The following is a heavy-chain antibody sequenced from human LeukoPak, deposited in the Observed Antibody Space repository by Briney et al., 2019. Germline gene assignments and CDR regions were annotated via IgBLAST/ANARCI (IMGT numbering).Heavy chain of an antibody. D-gene: IGHD1-26*01. CDR1: GFTFSSYG. J-gene: IGHJ4*02. Sequence: GGSLRLSCASSGFTFSSYGMHWVRQAPGKGLEWVAFIRYDGSNKYYADSVKGRFTISRANSKNTLYLQMNSLRAEDTAVYYCANCEHEEWELLSLDYWGQGTLVTFSS. CDR3: ANCEHEEWELLSLDY. V-gene: IGHV3-30*02. CDR2: IRYDGSNK.